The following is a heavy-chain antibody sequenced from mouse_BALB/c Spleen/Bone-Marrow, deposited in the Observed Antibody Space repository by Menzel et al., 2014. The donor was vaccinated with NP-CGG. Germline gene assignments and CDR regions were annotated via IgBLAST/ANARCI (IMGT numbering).Heavy chain of an antibody. J-gene: IGHJ2*01. Sequence: EVQLQQSGPELVKPGASVKMSCKASGYIFTAYVMHWVKQTPGQGLEWIGFFNPYNDDSNYNEKFKGKATLTSDKSSSTAYMELSSLTSEDSAVYYCAREGWLLRFDYWGQGTTLTVSS. V-gene: IGHV1-14*01. CDR1: GYIFTAYV. CDR3: AREGWLLRFDY. CDR2: FNPYNDDS. D-gene: IGHD2-3*01.